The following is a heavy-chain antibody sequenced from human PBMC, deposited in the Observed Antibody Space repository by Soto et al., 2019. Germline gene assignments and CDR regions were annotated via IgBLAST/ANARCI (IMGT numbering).Heavy chain of an antibody. CDR3: AREALSWIQLTVTDGMDV. J-gene: IGHJ6*02. V-gene: IGHV3-33*01. Sequence: QVQLVESGGGVVQPGRSLRLSCAASGFTFSSYGMHWVRQAPGKGLEWVAVIWYDGSNKYYADSVKGRFTISRDNSKNPLYLQMNSLRAEDTAVYYCAREALSWIQLTVTDGMDVWGQGTTVTVSS. CDR2: IWYDGSNK. CDR1: GFTFSSYG. D-gene: IGHD5-18*01.